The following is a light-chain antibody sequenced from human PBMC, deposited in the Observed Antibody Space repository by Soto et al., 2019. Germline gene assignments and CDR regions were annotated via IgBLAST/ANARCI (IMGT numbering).Light chain of an antibody. Sequence: QSVLTQPASVSGSPGQSITISCTGTSTDVGSHKLVSWYQQYPGNAPKLIIFEAYKRPSGVSNRFSGSKSGSTASLTISGLQAEDEAVYYCCSNAVGSTYVFGTGTKVTVL. CDR1: STDVGSHKL. CDR3: CSNAVGSTYV. V-gene: IGLV2-23*01. CDR2: EAY. J-gene: IGLJ1*01.